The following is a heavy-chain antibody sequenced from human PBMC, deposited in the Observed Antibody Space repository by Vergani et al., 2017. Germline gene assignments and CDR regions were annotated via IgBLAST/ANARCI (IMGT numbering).Heavy chain of an antibody. CDR3: ARAREDYGGNSGLDY. Sequence: QVQLVESGGGVVQPGGSLRLSCAASGFTFSSYAMHWVRQVPGKGLEWVAVISYDGSNKYYADSVKGRFTISRDNSKNTLYLQMNSLRAEDTAVYYCARAREDYGGNSGLDYWGQGTLVTVSS. J-gene: IGHJ4*02. V-gene: IGHV3-30*04. CDR1: GFTFSSYA. D-gene: IGHD4-23*01. CDR2: ISYDGSNK.